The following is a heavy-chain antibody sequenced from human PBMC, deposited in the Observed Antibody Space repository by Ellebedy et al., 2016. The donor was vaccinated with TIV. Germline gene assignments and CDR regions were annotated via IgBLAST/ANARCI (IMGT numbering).Heavy chain of an antibody. V-gene: IGHV6-1*01. J-gene: IGHJ4*02. Sequence: SQTLSLTXXISGDSVSSNSAAWNWIRQSPSRGLEWLGRTYYRSKWYNDYAVSVKSRITINPDTSKNQFFLQLNSVTPEDTAVYYCARGPIAVAGTHFDYWGQGTLVTVSS. CDR2: TYYRSKWYN. CDR3: ARGPIAVAGTHFDY. D-gene: IGHD6-19*01. CDR1: GDSVSSNSAA.